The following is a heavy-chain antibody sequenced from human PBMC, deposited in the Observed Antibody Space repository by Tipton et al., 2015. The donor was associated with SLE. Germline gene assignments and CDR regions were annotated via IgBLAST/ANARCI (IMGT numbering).Heavy chain of an antibody. V-gene: IGHV4-34*01. CDR3: ARDVPALLTGDRWDAFDI. Sequence: TLSLTCAVYGGSFSGYYWSWIRQPPGKGLEWIGEINHSGSTNYNPSLKSRVTISVDTAKNHFSLKLSSVTAAVTAVDYCARDVPALLTGDRWDAFDIWGQGTMVTVSS. J-gene: IGHJ3*02. CDR2: INHSGST. CDR1: GGSFSGYY. D-gene: IGHD7-27*01.